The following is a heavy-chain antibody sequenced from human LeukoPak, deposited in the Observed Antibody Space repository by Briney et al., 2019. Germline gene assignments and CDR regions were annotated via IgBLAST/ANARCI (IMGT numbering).Heavy chain of an antibody. CDR3: ASAVVHSTGGAFDI. Sequence: VASVKVSCKASGGTFSSYAISWVRQAPGQGLEWMGGIIPIFGTANYAQKFQGRVTITADESTSTAYMELSSLRSEDTAVYYCASAVVHSTGGAFDIWGQGTMVTVSS. CDR2: IIPIFGTA. CDR1: GGTFSSYA. V-gene: IGHV1-69*13. D-gene: IGHD2-2*01. J-gene: IGHJ3*02.